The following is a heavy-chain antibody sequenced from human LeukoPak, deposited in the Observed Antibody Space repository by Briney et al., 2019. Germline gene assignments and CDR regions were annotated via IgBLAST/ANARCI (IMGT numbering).Heavy chain of an antibody. CDR3: AKDLSPILRYFDWGSFDY. J-gene: IGHJ4*02. Sequence: GGSLRLSCAASGFTFSSYGMSWVRQAPGKGLEWVSAISGSGGSTYYADSVKGRFTISRDNSENTLYLQMNSLRAEDTAVYYCAKDLSPILRYFDWGSFDYWGQGTLVTVSS. D-gene: IGHD3-9*01. CDR1: GFTFSSYG. V-gene: IGHV3-23*01. CDR2: ISGSGGST.